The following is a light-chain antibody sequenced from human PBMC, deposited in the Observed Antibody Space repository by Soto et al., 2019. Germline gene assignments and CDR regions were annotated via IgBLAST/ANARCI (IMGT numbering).Light chain of an antibody. Sequence: MTQSPATVSVSPGERVTFSCRANQDLNDNLAWYQQFPGQAPRLLIYDASTRATNIPARFRGSGSGTDFSLTITSLQSEDVAVYYCQQYRGWPLSFGGGTKVEI. CDR2: DAS. CDR3: QQYRGWPLS. V-gene: IGKV3-15*01. CDR1: QDLNDN. J-gene: IGKJ4*01.